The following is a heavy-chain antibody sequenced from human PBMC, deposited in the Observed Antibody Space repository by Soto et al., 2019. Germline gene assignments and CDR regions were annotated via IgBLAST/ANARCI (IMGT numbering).Heavy chain of an antibody. J-gene: IGHJ5*02. CDR3: AREGQYYDILTGYYMGSWFDP. V-gene: IGHV1-8*01. CDR2: MNPNSGNT. CDR1: GYSFTSYD. D-gene: IGHD3-9*01. Sequence: ASVKVSFKASGYSFTSYDINWVRQATGQGLEWMGWMNPNSGNTGYAQKFQGRVTMTRNTSTSTAYMELSSLRSEDTAVYYCAREGQYYDILTGYYMGSWFDPWGQGTLVTVSS.